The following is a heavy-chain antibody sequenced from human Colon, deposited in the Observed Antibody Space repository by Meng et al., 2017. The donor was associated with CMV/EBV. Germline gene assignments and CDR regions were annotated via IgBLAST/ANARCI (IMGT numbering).Heavy chain of an antibody. CDR3: ARDRVFDY. Sequence: GESLKISCAVSGFNFITYEMNWVRQAPGKGLEWVSSITSSGSTSYYAESVRGRSTISRDNAKNSLYLEMKSLRADDTAVYYCARDRVFDYWGQGALVTVSS. V-gene: IGHV3-48*03. CDR2: ITSSGSTS. CDR1: GFNFITYE. J-gene: IGHJ4*02.